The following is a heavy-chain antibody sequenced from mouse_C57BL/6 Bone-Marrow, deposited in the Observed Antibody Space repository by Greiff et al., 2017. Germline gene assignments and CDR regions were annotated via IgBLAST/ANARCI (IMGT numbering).Heavy chain of an antibody. Sequence: VQLQQPGTELVKPGASVKLSCKASGYTFTSYWMHWVKQRPGQGLEWIGNINPSNGGTNYNEKFKSKATLTVDKSSSTAYMQLSSLTSEDSAVYYCARCRWLLPHYFDYWGQGTTLTVSS. CDR3: ARCRWLLPHYFDY. V-gene: IGHV1-53*01. D-gene: IGHD2-3*01. CDR1: GYTFTSYW. J-gene: IGHJ2*01. CDR2: INPSNGGT.